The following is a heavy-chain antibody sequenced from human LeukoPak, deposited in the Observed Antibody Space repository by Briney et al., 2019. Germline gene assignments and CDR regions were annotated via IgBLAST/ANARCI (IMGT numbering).Heavy chain of an antibody. CDR1: GYSFTSYW. V-gene: IGHV5-51*01. CDR3: ARRGDSSGYYYPPFDY. Sequence: GESLKISCKGSGYSFTSYWIGWVRQMPGKGLEWMGIIYPGDSDTRYSPSFQGQVTISADKSISTAYLQWSSLTASDTAMYYCARRGDSSGYYYPPFDYWGQGTLVTVSS. CDR2: IYPGDSDT. D-gene: IGHD3-22*01. J-gene: IGHJ4*02.